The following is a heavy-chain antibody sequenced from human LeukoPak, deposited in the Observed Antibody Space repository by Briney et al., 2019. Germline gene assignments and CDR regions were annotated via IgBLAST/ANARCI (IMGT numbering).Heavy chain of an antibody. Sequence: SETLSLTCTVSGGSIGNFFWSWIRQSPGEGLEWIGFIYENGRTSYNPSLKSRVTISVDMSKNQFSLRLTSMAAADTAVYYCARDWELGHWGRGILVTVTS. J-gene: IGHJ4*02. CDR3: ARDWELGH. D-gene: IGHD1-26*01. CDR2: IYENGRT. V-gene: IGHV4-59*01. CDR1: GGSIGNFF.